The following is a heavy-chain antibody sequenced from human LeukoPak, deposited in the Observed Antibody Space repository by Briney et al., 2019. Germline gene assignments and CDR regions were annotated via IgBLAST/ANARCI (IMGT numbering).Heavy chain of an antibody. J-gene: IGHJ6*03. CDR1: GGTFSSYA. D-gene: IGHD6-6*01. CDR3: ARAGVAARASYYYYMDV. Sequence: SVKVSCKASGGTFSSYAISWVRQAPGQGLEWMGGIIPIFGTANYAQKFQGRVTITADESTSTAYMELSSLRSEDTAVYYCARAGVAARASYYYYMDVWGKGTTVTVSS. V-gene: IGHV1-69*13. CDR2: IIPIFGTA.